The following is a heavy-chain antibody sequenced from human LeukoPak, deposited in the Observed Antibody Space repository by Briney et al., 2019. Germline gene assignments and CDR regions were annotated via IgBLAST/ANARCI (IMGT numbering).Heavy chain of an antibody. CDR3: ARTGSTVTMLYPFDH. Sequence: SETLSLTCTVSGGSIRSYCWSWIRQPPGKGLKWIGYIYYSGSTNYNPSLKSRVSISVDTSKNQFSLKLSSVTAADTAVYYCARTGSTVTMLYPFDHWGQGTLVTVSS. CDR1: GGSIRSYC. V-gene: IGHV4-59*01. D-gene: IGHD4-17*01. CDR2: IYYSGST. J-gene: IGHJ4*02.